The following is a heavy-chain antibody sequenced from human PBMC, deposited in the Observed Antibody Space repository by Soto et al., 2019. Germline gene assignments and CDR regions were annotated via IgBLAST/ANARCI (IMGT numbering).Heavy chain of an antibody. D-gene: IGHD3-3*01. V-gene: IGHV1-46*01. CDR1: GYSLTSYS. CDR2: INPRIGST. J-gene: IGHJ4*02. Sequence: QVQLVQSGAEAKKPGASVRVSCKALGYSLTSYSMHWVRQAPGQGLEWMGMINPRIGSTSYTQRFRDRVTMTRDTSTSTVYMELSSLRFEDTAVYYCARGFAYRDSTFWNYYCDYWGQGTLVTVSS. CDR3: ARGFAYRDSTFWNYYCDY.